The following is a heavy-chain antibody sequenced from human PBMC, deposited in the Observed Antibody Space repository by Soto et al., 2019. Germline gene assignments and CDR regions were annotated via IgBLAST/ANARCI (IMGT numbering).Heavy chain of an antibody. D-gene: IGHD2-15*01. V-gene: IGHV1-18*01. J-gene: IGHJ2*01. CDR2: ISASTRNT. CDR1: GYTFSDYA. Sequence: QVQLVQSGGEVKKPGASVKVSCQASGYTFSDYAISWVRQAPGQGLEWMGWISASTRNTDQAQNFQGRVIMTLDTSTNTTVMELRSMRSDDTAVYYCVRCYCSVGSCYSCWHFDLWGRGTLVTVSS. CDR3: VRCYCSVGSCYSCWHFDL.